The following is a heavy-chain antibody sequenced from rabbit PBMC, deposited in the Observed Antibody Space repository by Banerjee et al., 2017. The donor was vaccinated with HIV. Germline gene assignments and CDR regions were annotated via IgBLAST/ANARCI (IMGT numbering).Heavy chain of an antibody. CDR2: IGAGNSGDT. CDR3: ARWTGYTAGGFEL. Sequence: QEQLEESGGDLVEPEGSLTLTCTASGFSFSSSYWICWVRQAPGKGLEWIACIGAGNSGDTYYASWAKGRFTISKTSSTTVTLQMTSLTAADTATYFCARWTGYTAGGFELWGQGTLVTVS. D-gene: IGHD7-1*01. CDR1: GFSFSSSYW. V-gene: IGHV1S45*01. J-gene: IGHJ6*01.